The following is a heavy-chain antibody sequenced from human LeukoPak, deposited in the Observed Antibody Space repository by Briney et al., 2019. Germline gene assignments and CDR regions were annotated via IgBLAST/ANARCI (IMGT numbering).Heavy chain of an antibody. CDR1: GYTFTGYY. CDR3: ARSYCSSTSCFFDY. D-gene: IGHD2-2*01. Sequence: ASVKVSCKASGYTFTGYYMHWVRQAPGQGLEWMGWINPNSGGTNYAQKFQGRVTMTRDTSISTAYMELSRLRSDDTAVYYCARSYCSSTSCFFDYWGQGTLVAVSS. J-gene: IGHJ4*02. CDR2: INPNSGGT. V-gene: IGHV1-2*02.